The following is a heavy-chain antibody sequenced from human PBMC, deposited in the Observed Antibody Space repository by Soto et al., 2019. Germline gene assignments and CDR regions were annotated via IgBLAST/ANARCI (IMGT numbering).Heavy chain of an antibody. CDR1: GFTFSDSY. V-gene: IGHV3-11*01. J-gene: IGHJ6*02. D-gene: IGHD3-10*01. CDR3: ATVTWPEKYGMDV. Sequence: GGSLRLSCAASGFTFSDSYMSWIRQAPGKGLEWISYITFSGNTVYYADSLKGRFTISRDNAKNSLYLQMNRLRAEDTAVYYCATVTWPEKYGMDVWGQGTTVTVSS. CDR2: ITFSGNTV.